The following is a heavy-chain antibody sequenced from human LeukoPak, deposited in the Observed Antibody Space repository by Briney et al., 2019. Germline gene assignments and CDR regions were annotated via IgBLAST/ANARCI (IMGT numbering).Heavy chain of an antibody. Sequence: GSLRLSCAASGFTFGTYAMAWVRQAPGKGLEWVSSISGSYGATYYADSVKGRFTISRDNSKNTLYLQMNSLRAEDTALYYCAKGNIAELPAAPYYWGQGTLVTVSS. CDR2: ISGSYGAT. D-gene: IGHD2-2*01. CDR1: GFTFGTYA. J-gene: IGHJ4*02. CDR3: AKGNIAELPAAPYY. V-gene: IGHV3-23*01.